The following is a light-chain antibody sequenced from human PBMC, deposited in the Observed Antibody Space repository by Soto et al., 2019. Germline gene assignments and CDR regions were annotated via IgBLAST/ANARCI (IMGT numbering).Light chain of an antibody. J-gene: IGLJ1*01. CDR2: DVG. CDR3: SSYTSSSTYV. CDR1: SSDVGGYNY. V-gene: IGLV2-14*01. Sequence: QSVLTQPASVSGSPGQSITISCTGTSSDVGGYNYVSWYQQHPGKAPKLMIYDVGNRPSGVSNRFSGSKSGNTASLTISGLQAEYEADYYCSSYTSSSTYVFGTGTKVTVL.